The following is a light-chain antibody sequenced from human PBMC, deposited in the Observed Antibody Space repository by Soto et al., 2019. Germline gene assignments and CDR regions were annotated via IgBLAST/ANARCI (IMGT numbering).Light chain of an antibody. CDR1: QDISNY. V-gene: IGKV1-33*01. Sequence: IHRTHSPSSLSASVGDRVTITFQASQDISNYLNWYQQKLGKAPKLLIYDASNLETGVPSRFSGSGSGTDFTFTISSLQPEDIATYYCQQYSHLITFGQGTRLEIK. J-gene: IGKJ5*01. CDR2: DAS. CDR3: QQYSHLIT.